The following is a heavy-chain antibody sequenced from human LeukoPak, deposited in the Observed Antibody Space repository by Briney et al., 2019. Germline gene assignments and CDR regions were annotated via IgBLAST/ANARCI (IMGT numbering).Heavy chain of an antibody. V-gene: IGHV3-30*18. D-gene: IGHD2-15*01. J-gene: IGHJ5*02. CDR1: GFTFSSYG. CDR3: AKDQPDVVVVVAGTPNWCDH. CDR2: ITYDGSNK. Sequence: HSGGSLRPSCAASGFTFSSYGMHWVRQAPGKGLEWVADITYDGSNKYYADSVKDRFTISRDNTTNTLYLQMTSLRAEDTAVYYCAKDQPDVVVVVAGTPNWCDHWGQGTLVTVSS.